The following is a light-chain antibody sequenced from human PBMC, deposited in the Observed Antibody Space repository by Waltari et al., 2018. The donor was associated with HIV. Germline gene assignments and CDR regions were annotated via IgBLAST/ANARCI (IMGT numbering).Light chain of an antibody. CDR2: EVT. Sequence: QSALTQPPSASGSPGQPVTISCTGTRSAVGGYNYVSWYQQHPGKAPKLMIYEVTKRPSGVPVRFSGSKTVNTTSLTVSGLQAEDEADYYCTSCAGSNNFVLFGGGTKLTVL. CDR1: RSAVGGYNY. CDR3: TSCAGSNNFVL. V-gene: IGLV2-8*01. J-gene: IGLJ2*01.